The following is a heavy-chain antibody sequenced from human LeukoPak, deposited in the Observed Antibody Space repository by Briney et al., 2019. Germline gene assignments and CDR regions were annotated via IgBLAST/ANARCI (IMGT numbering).Heavy chain of an antibody. D-gene: IGHD5-12*01. J-gene: IGHJ6*03. CDR2: IYSGGST. Sequence: GGSPRLSCAASGFTVSSNYMTWVRQAPGKGLEWVSVIYSGGSTYYADSVRGRFTISRDNSKNTLYLQMNSLRAEDTAVYYCAKVYGEYSGYDYQYYYYYYMDVWGKGTTVTISS. V-gene: IGHV3-53*01. CDR3: AKVYGEYSGYDYQYYYYYYMDV. CDR1: GFTVSSNY.